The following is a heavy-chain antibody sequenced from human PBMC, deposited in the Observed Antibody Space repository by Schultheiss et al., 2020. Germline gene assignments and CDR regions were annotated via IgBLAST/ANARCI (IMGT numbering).Heavy chain of an antibody. D-gene: IGHD4-17*01. CDR3: ARERVDYGDYGDYYGMDV. Sequence: SETLSLTCAVYSGSFSGYYWSWIRQPPGKGLEWIGEINHSGSTNYNPSLKSRVTISVDTSKNQFSLKLSSVTAADTAVYYCARERVDYGDYGDYYGMDVWGQGTTVTVSS. CDR2: INHSGST. V-gene: IGHV4-34*01. J-gene: IGHJ6*02. CDR1: SGSFSGYY.